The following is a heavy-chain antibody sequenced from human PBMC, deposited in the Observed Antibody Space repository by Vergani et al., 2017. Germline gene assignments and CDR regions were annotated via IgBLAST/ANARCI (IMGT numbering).Heavy chain of an antibody. V-gene: IGHV3-66*02. J-gene: IGHJ4*01. Sequence: EVELLESGGGLAQPGGSLRVSCSASGFRVTTYYMSWVRQAPGKGLEWVSVIKSDGRTSYAESVRGRFTISRDTSRNSVYLQMNILRVEDTGVYYCTRSECGGTTCYGHYFDLWGHGILVTVAS. CDR2: IKSDGRT. D-gene: IGHD2-21*01. CDR1: GFRVTTYY. CDR3: TRSECGGTTCYGHYFDL.